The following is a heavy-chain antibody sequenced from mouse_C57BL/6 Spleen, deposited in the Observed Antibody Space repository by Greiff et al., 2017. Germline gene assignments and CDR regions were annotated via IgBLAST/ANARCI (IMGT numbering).Heavy chain of an antibody. CDR2: ISSGGSYT. D-gene: IGHD1-1*01. V-gene: IGHV5-6*01. CDR3: ARYYYGRPMDY. J-gene: IGHJ4*01. Sequence: EVQRVESGGDLVKPGGSLKLSCAASGFTFSSYGMPWVRQTPDKRLEWVATISSGGSYTYYPHSVKGRFTISRDNAKNTLYLQMSSLKSEDTAMSYCARYYYGRPMDYWGQGTSVTVSA. CDR1: GFTFSSYG.